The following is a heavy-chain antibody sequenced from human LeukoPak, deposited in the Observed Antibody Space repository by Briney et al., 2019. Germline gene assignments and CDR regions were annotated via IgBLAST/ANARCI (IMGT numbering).Heavy chain of an antibody. V-gene: IGHV3-23*01. CDR1: GFTFSSYA. D-gene: IGHD6-19*01. CDR2: ISGSGGST. CDR3: AKDRGQWLPAGFDY. Sequence: GGSLRLFCAASGFTFSSYAMSWVRQAPGKGLEWVSAISGSGGSTYYADSVKGRFTISRDNSKNTLYLQMNGLRAEDTAVYYCAKDRGQWLPAGFDYWGQGTLVTVSS. J-gene: IGHJ4*02.